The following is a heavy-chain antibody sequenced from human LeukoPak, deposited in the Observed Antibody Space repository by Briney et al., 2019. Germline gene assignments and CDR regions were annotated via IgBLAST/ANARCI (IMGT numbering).Heavy chain of an antibody. Sequence: PSQTLSLTCTVSGGSISSGGYYWSWIRQPPGKGLEWIGYIYHSGSTYYNPSLKSRVTISVDRSKNQFSLKLSSVTAADTAVYYCARASWNSSGYYYFDYWGQGTLVTVSS. D-gene: IGHD3-22*01. CDR3: ARASWNSSGYYYFDY. J-gene: IGHJ4*02. CDR2: IYHSGST. CDR1: GGSISSGGYY. V-gene: IGHV4-30-2*01.